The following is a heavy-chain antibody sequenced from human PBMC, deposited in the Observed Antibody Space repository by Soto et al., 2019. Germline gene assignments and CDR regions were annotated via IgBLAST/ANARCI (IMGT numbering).Heavy chain of an antibody. CDR2: TYYRSKWYN. V-gene: IGHV6-1*01. CDR3: ARKTEYCSGGSCYFYYFDY. CDR1: GDSVSSNSAA. J-gene: IGHJ4*02. D-gene: IGHD2-15*01. Sequence: TLSLTCAISGDSVSSNSAAWNWIRQSPSRGLEWLGRTYYRSKWYNDYAVSVKSRITINPDTSKNQFSLQLNSVTPEDTAVYYCARKTEYCSGGSCYFYYFDYWGQGTLVTVSS.